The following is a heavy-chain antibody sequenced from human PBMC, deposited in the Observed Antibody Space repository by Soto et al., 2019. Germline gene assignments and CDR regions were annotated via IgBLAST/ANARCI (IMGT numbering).Heavy chain of an antibody. CDR3: VMVDNYVTPTPQDV. CDR2: ISPYTGNT. J-gene: IGHJ6*02. D-gene: IGHD3-16*01. V-gene: IGHV1-18*01. Sequence: QVQLVQSGDEMKKPGASVKVSCKASGYIFVNYGIAWVRQAPRQGLEWMGWISPYTGNTHSASKVQGRLTMTTDTSTTTAYMDLGSLTSDDTAVYYCVMVDNYVTPTPQDVWGQGTTVTVSS. CDR1: GYIFVNYG.